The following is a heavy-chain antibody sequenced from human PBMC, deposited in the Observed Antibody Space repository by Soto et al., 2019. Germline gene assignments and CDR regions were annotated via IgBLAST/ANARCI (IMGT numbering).Heavy chain of an antibody. CDR2: ISYDGSNK. CDR1: GFTFSSYA. V-gene: IGHV3-30-3*01. Sequence: QVQLVESGGGVVQPGRSLRLSCAASGFTFSSYAMHWVRQAPGKGLEWVAVISYDGSNKYYADSVKGRFTISRDNSKNPRYLQMNRLRAEDKAVYYCARGWAMYSKHCYNYGMDVWGQGTTVTVSS. CDR3: ARGWAMYSKHCYNYGMDV. D-gene: IGHD4-4*01. J-gene: IGHJ6*02.